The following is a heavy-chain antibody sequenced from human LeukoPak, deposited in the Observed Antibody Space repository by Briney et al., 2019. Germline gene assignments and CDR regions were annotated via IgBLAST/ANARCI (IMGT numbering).Heavy chain of an antibody. Sequence: GGSLRLSCAASGFTVSSNYMSWVRQAPGKGLEWVSVIYSGCSTYYADSLKGRFTISRHNSKNTLYLQINRLRAEDTAVYYWARNLVGSGALDYWGQGTLVTGSP. D-gene: IGHD3-10*01. CDR2: IYSGCST. CDR3: ARNLVGSGALDY. J-gene: IGHJ4*02. V-gene: IGHV3-53*04. CDR1: GFTVSSNY.